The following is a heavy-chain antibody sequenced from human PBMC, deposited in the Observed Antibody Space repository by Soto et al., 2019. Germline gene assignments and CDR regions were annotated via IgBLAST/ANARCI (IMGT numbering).Heavy chain of an antibody. V-gene: IGHV3-21*01. D-gene: IGHD3-22*01. CDR3: ARELYDSSDLASDY. J-gene: IGHJ4*02. Sequence: GGSLRLSCAASGFTFSGYSMNWVRQAPGKGLEWVSSISSSSSYIYYADSVKGRFTISRDNAKNSLYLQMNSLRAEDTAVYYCARELYDSSDLASDYWGQGTLVTVSS. CDR1: GFTFSGYS. CDR2: ISSSSSYI.